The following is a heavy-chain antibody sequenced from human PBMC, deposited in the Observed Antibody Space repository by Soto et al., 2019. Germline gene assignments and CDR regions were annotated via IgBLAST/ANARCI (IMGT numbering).Heavy chain of an antibody. D-gene: IGHD3-22*01. J-gene: IGHJ6*02. Sequence: QVQLVQSGAEVKKPGASVKVSCKASGYTFTSYGISWVRQAPGQGLEWMGWISAYNGNTNYAQKLQGRVTMTTDTSTSTAYMELRCLRSDDTAVYYCARDPYYYDSSGLSMDVWGQGTTVTVSS. CDR1: GYTFTSYG. CDR3: ARDPYYYDSSGLSMDV. CDR2: ISAYNGNT. V-gene: IGHV1-18*01.